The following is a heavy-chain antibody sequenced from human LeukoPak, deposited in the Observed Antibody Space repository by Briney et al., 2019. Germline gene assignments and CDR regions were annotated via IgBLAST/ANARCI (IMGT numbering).Heavy chain of an antibody. V-gene: IGHV4-30-4*01. CDR1: GGSISSGDYY. CDR2: IYYSGST. CDR3: AREGEDGELDY. Sequence: SQTLSLTCTVSGGSISSGDYYWSWIRQPPGRGLEWIGYIYYSGSTYYNPSLKSRVTISVDTSKNQFSLKLSSVTAADTAVYYCAREGEDGELDYWGQGTLVTVSS. J-gene: IGHJ4*02. D-gene: IGHD4-17*01.